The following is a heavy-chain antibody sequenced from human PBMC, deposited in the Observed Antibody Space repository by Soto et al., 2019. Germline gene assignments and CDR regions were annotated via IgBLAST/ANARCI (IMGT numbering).Heavy chain of an antibody. CDR3: ARSPQSRIYAAVMTNFDF. CDR1: GGSISSGGYY. J-gene: IGHJ4*02. D-gene: IGHD3-16*01. Sequence: PSETLSLTCSVSGGSISSGGYYWSWIRQHPGKGLEWIGYIYYSGSTYYNSSLKSRVTISVDTSKNQFSLKLSSVTAADTAVYYCARSPQSRIYAAVMTNFDFWGQGSLVTVSS. V-gene: IGHV4-31*03. CDR2: IYYSGST.